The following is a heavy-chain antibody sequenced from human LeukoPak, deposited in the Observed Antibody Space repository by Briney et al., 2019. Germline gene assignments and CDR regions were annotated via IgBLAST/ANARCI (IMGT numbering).Heavy chain of an antibody. V-gene: IGHV4-34*01. CDR2: INHSGST. Sequence: SETLSLTCTVSGGSISSYYWSWIRQPPGKGLEWIGEINHSGSTNYNPSLKSRVTISVDTSKNQFSLKLSSVTAADTAVYYCARGYHYYDSSGYYYGRGVDYFDYWGQGTLVTVSS. CDR1: GGSISSYY. CDR3: ARGYHYYDSSGYYYGRGVDYFDY. D-gene: IGHD3-22*01. J-gene: IGHJ4*02.